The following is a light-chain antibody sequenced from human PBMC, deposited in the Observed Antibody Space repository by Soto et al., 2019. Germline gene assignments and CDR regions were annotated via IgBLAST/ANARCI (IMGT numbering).Light chain of an antibody. Sequence: DIKMTQSPSSLSASVGDRVTITCRASQAISNYLVWLQQKPGKAPESLIYAISTLESGVPSRFSGSGSGSDFTLTISGLQPEDFGTYYCQQYMTYPITFGQGTRLDIK. J-gene: IGKJ5*01. V-gene: IGKV1-16*01. CDR2: AIS. CDR1: QAISNY. CDR3: QQYMTYPIT.